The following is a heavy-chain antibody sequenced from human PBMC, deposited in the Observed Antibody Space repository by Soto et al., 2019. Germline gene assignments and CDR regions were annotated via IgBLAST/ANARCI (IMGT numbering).Heavy chain of an antibody. V-gene: IGHV1-18*04. CDR2: ISAYSGNT. CDR1: GYTFTTYG. CDR3: ARVVKAGDYGDYGRYYFDY. J-gene: IGHJ4*01. Sequence: ASVKVSCKASGYTFTTYGITWVRQAPGQGLEWMGWISAYSGNTNYAQKLQGRLTVTTDTSTNTAYMDLRSLRSDDTAVYYCARVVKAGDYGDYGRYYFDYWGHGTLVIVSS. D-gene: IGHD4-17*01.